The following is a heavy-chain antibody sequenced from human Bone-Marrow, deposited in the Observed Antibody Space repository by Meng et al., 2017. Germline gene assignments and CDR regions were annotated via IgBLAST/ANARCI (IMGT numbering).Heavy chain of an antibody. J-gene: IGHJ4*02. V-gene: IGHV3-30*01. CDR1: GFTFSSYA. CDR2: ISYDGSNK. D-gene: IGHD6-19*01. CDR3: ARDERVAGTRWYYFDY. Sequence: GESLKISCAASGFTFSSYAMHWVRQAPGKGLEWVAVISYDGSNKYYADSVKGRFTISRDNSKNTLYLQMNSLRAEDTAVYYCARDERVAGTRWYYFDYWGQGTLVTVSS.